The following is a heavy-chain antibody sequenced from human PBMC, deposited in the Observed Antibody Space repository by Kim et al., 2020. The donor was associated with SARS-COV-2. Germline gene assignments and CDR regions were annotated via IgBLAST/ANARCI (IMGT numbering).Heavy chain of an antibody. V-gene: IGHV7-4-1*02. Sequence: ASVKVSCKTSGYIFTTYPINWVRQAPGQGLECVGWINTNTGTPTYAQGFTGRFVFSLDTSVSTAYLQINSLEAEDTAMYSCASSNILPSCILGSCYSFDYWGQGTLVTVS. CDR3: ASSNILPSCILGSCYSFDY. D-gene: IGHD2-15*01. J-gene: IGHJ4*02. CDR2: INTNTGTP. CDR1: GYIFTTYP.